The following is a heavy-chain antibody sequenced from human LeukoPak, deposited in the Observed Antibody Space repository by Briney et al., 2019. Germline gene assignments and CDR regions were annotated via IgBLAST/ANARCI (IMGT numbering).Heavy chain of an antibody. Sequence: GGSLRLSCAASGFTFSSYGMHWVRQAPGKGLEWVAVISYDGSNKYYADSVKGRFTISRDNSKNTLYLQMNSLRAEDTAVYYCARDGGRELLLNWFDPWGQGTLVTVSS. J-gene: IGHJ5*02. CDR1: GFTFSSYG. D-gene: IGHD1-26*01. V-gene: IGHV3-30*03. CDR3: ARDGGRELLLNWFDP. CDR2: ISYDGSNK.